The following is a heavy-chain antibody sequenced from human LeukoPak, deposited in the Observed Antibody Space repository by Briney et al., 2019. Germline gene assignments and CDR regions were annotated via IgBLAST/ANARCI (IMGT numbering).Heavy chain of an antibody. J-gene: IGHJ3*02. CDR2: MNPNSGNT. CDR1: GYTFTSYD. Sequence: ASVKVSCKASGYTFTSYDINWVRQATGQGLEWMGWMNPNSGNTGYAQKFQGRVTMTRNTSISTAYMELSSLRSEDTAVYYCAGAGITMVRGVIEGDAFDIWGQGTMVTVSS. V-gene: IGHV1-8*01. CDR3: AGAGITMVRGVIEGDAFDI. D-gene: IGHD3-10*01.